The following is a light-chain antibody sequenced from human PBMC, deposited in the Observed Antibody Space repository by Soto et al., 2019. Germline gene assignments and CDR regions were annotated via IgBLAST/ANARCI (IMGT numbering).Light chain of an antibody. Sequence: QSVLTQPRSVSGSPGQSVTISCTGTSSDVGGYNYVSWYQQQPGKAPKLMIFDVSKRPSGVPDRFSGSKSGNTASLTISGLQAEDEADYYCCSYAGRFVGFGGGTKLTVL. V-gene: IGLV2-11*01. CDR1: SSDVGGYNY. CDR2: DVS. J-gene: IGLJ2*01. CDR3: CSYAGRFVG.